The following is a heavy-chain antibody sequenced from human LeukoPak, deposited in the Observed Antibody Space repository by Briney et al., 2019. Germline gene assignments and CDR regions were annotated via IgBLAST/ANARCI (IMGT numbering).Heavy chain of an antibody. CDR2: IDPSDSYT. V-gene: IGHV5-10-1*01. CDR3: ARHEGYDILTGYYRSLDFDY. J-gene: IGHJ4*02. CDR1: GYSFTSYW. D-gene: IGHD3-9*01. Sequence: GGALKISCKGSGYSFTSYWISWGRRMPGKGREWMGRIDPSDSYTNYSPSFQGHVTISADQSIRTAYLQWSSPKASDTAMYYCARHEGYDILTGYYRSLDFDYWGQGTLVTVSS.